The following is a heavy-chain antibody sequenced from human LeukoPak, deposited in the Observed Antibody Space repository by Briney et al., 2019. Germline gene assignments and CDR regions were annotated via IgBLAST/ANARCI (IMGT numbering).Heavy chain of an antibody. CDR3: ARDVSKEGFDY. D-gene: IGHD5/OR15-5a*01. CDR2: IIPIFGTA. Sequence: GASVKVSCKASGGTFSSYAISWVRQAPGQGLEWMGRIIPIFGTANYAQKFQGRVTITTDVSTSTAYMELSSLRSEDTAVYYCARDVSKEGFDYWGQGTLVTVSS. V-gene: IGHV1-69*05. J-gene: IGHJ4*02. CDR1: GGTFSSYA.